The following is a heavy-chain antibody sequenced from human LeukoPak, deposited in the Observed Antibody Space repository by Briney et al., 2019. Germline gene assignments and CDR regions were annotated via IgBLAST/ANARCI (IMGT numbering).Heavy chain of an antibody. D-gene: IGHD6-19*01. J-gene: IGHJ4*02. CDR2: ISFDGSNE. CDR3: ARDKGNRGWFFFDY. Sequence: GGSLRLSCAASGFTFSGYALHLVRQAPGKGLEIVASISFDGSNENYADSVKGRFSISRDNSKSALYLQMSSLRLEDTAVYFCARDKGNRGWFFFDYWDQGVLVTVSS. CDR1: GFTFSGYA. V-gene: IGHV3-30*04.